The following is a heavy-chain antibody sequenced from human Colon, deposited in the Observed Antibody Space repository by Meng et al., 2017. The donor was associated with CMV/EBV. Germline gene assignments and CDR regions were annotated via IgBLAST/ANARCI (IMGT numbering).Heavy chain of an antibody. V-gene: IGHV3-48*03. Sequence: GESLKISCAASGFAFSSYEMNWVRQAPGKGLEWISYISGSGSTIHYADSVKGRFTISRENAKKSLYLQMNSLRAEDTAVYYCARDSNDYSDYAHWFDAWGQGTLVTV. D-gene: IGHD5-12*01. CDR3: ARDSNDYSDYAHWFDA. CDR1: GFAFSSYE. J-gene: IGHJ5*02. CDR2: ISGSGSTI.